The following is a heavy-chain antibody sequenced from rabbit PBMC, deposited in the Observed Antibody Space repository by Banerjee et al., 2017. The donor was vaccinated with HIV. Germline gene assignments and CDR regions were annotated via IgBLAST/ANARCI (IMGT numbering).Heavy chain of an antibody. CDR2: INAYTGKP. Sequence: QQQLVESGGGLVQPGGSLTLTCKASGFDFSRYGVSWVRQAPGKGLQWIACINAYTGKPVYATWAKGRFTISRTSSTTVTLQMTGLTAADTATYFCARDLASVVGWNFNLWGPGTLVTVS. CDR1: GFDFSRYG. J-gene: IGHJ4*01. V-gene: IGHV1S45*01. D-gene: IGHD3-1*01. CDR3: ARDLASVVGWNFNL.